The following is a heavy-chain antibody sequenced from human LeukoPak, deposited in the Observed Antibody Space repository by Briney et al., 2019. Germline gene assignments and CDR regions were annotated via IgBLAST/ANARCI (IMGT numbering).Heavy chain of an antibody. V-gene: IGHV3-73*01. CDR2: IRSKANSCAT. D-gene: IGHD1-26*01. Sequence: GGSLKLSCAASGFTFSGSAMHWVRQASGKGLEWVGRIRSKANSCATAYAASVKGRFTISRDDSKNTAYLQMNSLKTEDTAVYYCARVYRELLPMGYFQHWGQGTLVTVSS. CDR3: ARVYRELLPMGYFQH. J-gene: IGHJ1*01. CDR1: GFTFSGSA.